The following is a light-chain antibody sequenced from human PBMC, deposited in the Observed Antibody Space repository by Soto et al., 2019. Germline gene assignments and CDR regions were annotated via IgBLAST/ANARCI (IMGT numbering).Light chain of an antibody. Sequence: DIQMTQSPSTLSASVGDSVTNTCRASQSISSWLAWYQQKRGKAPKLLIYKASSLESGVPSRFSGSGSGTEFTLTISSLQPDDFATYYCQQYNSYWTFGQGTKVEIK. V-gene: IGKV1-5*03. CDR2: KAS. CDR1: QSISSW. J-gene: IGKJ1*01. CDR3: QQYNSYWT.